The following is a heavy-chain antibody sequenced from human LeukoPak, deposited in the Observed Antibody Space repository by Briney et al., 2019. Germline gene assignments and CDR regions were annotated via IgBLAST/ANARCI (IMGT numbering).Heavy chain of an antibody. CDR3: ARALERGVYFDY. J-gene: IGHJ4*02. V-gene: IGHV3-74*01. CDR2: TNSDGSST. Sequence: QPGGSLRLSCAASGFTFSSYWMHWVRHAPGKGLVWVSRTNSDGSSTSYADSVKGRFTISRDNAKNTLYLQMNSLRAEDTAVYYCARALERGVYFDYWGQGTLVTVSS. D-gene: IGHD1-1*01. CDR1: GFTFSSYW.